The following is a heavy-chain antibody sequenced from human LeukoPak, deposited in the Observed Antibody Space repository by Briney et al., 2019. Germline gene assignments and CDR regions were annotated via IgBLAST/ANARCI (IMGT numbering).Heavy chain of an antibody. V-gene: IGHV3-9*01. D-gene: IGHD3-22*01. CDR3: ARATYYYDSSGYSKYYFDY. J-gene: IGHJ4*02. CDR2: IGFRFDNV. Sequence: GSSLRLSCAASGFTFDDCAMHWVRQAPGKGLEWVAGIGFRFDNVDYADSVKGRFTISRDNSKNTLYLQMNSLRAEDTAVYYCARATYYYDSSGYSKYYFDYWGQGTLVTVSS. CDR1: GFTFDDCA.